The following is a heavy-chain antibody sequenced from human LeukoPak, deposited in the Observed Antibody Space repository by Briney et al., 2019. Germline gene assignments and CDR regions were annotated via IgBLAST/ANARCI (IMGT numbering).Heavy chain of an antibody. Sequence: LGGSLRLSCAASGFTFSGYWMHWVRQAPGKGLVWVSRINGDGSTTTYADSVKGRFTISRDNAKNTLYLQMNSLRAEDTAVYYCARELPFDYWGQGTLVTVSS. CDR3: ARELPFDY. CDR1: GFTFSGYW. D-gene: IGHD2-2*01. J-gene: IGHJ4*02. CDR2: INGDGSTT. V-gene: IGHV3-74*01.